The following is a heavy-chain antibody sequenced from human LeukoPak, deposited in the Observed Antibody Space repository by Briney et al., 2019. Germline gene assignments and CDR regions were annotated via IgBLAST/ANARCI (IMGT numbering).Heavy chain of an antibody. CDR2: IKSKTDGGTT. V-gene: IGHV3-15*01. J-gene: IGHJ6*03. D-gene: IGHD3-9*01. Sequence: GGSLRLSCAASGFTFSNAWMSWVRQAPGKGLEWVGRIKSKTDGGTTDYAAPVKGRFTISRDDSKNTLYLQMNSLKTEDTAVYYCTTDQRYYDILTGYYYYYYMDVGGQGTTVTVSS. CDR1: GFTFSNAW. CDR3: TTDQRYYDILTGYYYYYYMDV.